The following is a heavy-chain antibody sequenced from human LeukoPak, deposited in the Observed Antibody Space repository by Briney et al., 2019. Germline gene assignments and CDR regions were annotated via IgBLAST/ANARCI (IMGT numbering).Heavy chain of an antibody. CDR1: GGSISSYY. D-gene: IGHD3-10*01. V-gene: IGHV4-4*07. Sequence: SETLSLTCTVSGGSISSYYRSWIRQPAGKGLEWIGRIYTSGSTNYNPSLKSRVTMSVDTSKNQFSLKLSSVTAADTAVYYCARDRELLWFGSKGAFDIWGQGTMVTVSS. J-gene: IGHJ3*02. CDR3: ARDRELLWFGSKGAFDI. CDR2: IYTSGST.